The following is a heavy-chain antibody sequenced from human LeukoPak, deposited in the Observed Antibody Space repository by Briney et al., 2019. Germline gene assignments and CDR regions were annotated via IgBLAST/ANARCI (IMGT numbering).Heavy chain of an antibody. Sequence: PSETLSLTCTVSGGSVSSGSYYWSWIRQPPGKGLEWIGYIYYSGSTNYNPSLKSRVTISVDTSKNQFSLKLSSVTAADTAVYYCASIRYFDWIDAFDIWGQGQWSPSLQ. CDR3: ASIRYFDWIDAFDI. V-gene: IGHV4-61*01. J-gene: IGHJ3*02. CDR1: GGSVSSGSYY. D-gene: IGHD3-9*01. CDR2: IYYSGST.